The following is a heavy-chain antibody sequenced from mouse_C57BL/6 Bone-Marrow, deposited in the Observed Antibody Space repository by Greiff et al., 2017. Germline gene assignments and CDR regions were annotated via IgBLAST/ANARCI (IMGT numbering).Heavy chain of an antibody. CDR1: GYTFPSYW. V-gene: IGHV1-74*01. CDR3: ARVYCSSLYYYAMDY. Sequence: QVQLQQPGAELVKPGASVKVSCKASGYTFPSYWMHWVKQRPGQGLEWIGRIHPSDSDTNYNQKFKGKATLTVDKSSSTAYMQLSSLTSEDTAVYYCARVYCSSLYYYAMDYWGQGTSVTVSS. J-gene: IGHJ4*01. D-gene: IGHD1-1*01. CDR2: IHPSDSDT.